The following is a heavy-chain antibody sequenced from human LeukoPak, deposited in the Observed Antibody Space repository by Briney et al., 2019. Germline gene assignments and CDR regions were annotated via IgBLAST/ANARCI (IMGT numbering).Heavy chain of an antibody. V-gene: IGHV5-10-1*01. CDR1: GYSFTSYW. Sequence: GESLKISCKGSGYSFTSYWISWVRQMPGKGLEWMGRIDPSDSYTNYSPSFQGHVTISADKSISTAYLQWSSLKASDTAMYYYARRIQLWTMDAFDIWGQGTMVTVSS. D-gene: IGHD5-18*01. CDR3: ARRIQLWTMDAFDI. J-gene: IGHJ3*02. CDR2: IDPSDSYT.